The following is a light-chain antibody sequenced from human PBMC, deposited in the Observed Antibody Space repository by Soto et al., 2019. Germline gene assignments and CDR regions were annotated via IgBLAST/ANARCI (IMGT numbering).Light chain of an antibody. Sequence: EIVLTQSPATLSLSPGERATLSCRASQSVRSYLNWYQQKPGQAPRLLIYDASNRATGIPARFSGSGSGRDFPLTVSSLEPEDFTVYYCQQRTNWPPTFGGGTKVEIK. CDR3: QQRTNWPPT. V-gene: IGKV3-11*02. J-gene: IGKJ4*01. CDR2: DAS. CDR1: QSVRSY.